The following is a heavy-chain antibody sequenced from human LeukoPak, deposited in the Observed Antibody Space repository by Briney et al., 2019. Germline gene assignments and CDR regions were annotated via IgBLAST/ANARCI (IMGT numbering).Heavy chain of an antibody. Sequence: GESLRLSCAASGFTFNSYSMYWVRQAPGKGLEWVSSISSSSSHMFYADSVKGRFSISRDNANNSLYPQMNSLRAEDTAVYYCVRDSGSSYGYYFLHWGQGTLVTVSS. J-gene: IGHJ1*01. V-gene: IGHV3-21*01. CDR1: GFTFNSYS. CDR2: ISSSSSHM. D-gene: IGHD1-26*01. CDR3: VRDSGSSYGYYFLH.